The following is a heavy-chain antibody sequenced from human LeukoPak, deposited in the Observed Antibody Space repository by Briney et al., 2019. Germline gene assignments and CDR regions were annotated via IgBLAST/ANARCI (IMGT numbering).Heavy chain of an antibody. V-gene: IGHV3-30*02. Sequence: QSGGSLRLSCAASVFTFSSYRMHWVRQAPGKGLEGVAFIRYDGSNKYYADSVKGRFTISRDNSKNTLYLQTNSLRAEDTAVYYCAKVLSVVVAATLLDYGGQGTLVTVSS. CDR3: AKVLSVVVAATLLDY. CDR2: IRYDGSNK. CDR1: VFTFSSYR. J-gene: IGHJ4*02. D-gene: IGHD2-15*01.